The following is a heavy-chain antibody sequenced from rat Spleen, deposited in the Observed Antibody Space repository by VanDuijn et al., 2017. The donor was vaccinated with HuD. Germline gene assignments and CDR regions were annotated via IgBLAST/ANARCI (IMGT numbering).Heavy chain of an antibody. CDR2: ISYDGSST. D-gene: IGHD1-1*01. V-gene: IGHV5-29*01. CDR3: ARHGYYYSGEGDYYVMDA. J-gene: IGHJ4*01. Sequence: EVHLVESGGGLVQPGRSLKLSCAASGFTFSNYGMAWVRQAPTKGLEWVATISYDGSSTYYRDSVKGRFTISRDNAKSTLYLQMDSLRSEDTATYYCARHGYYYSGEGDYYVMDAWGQGASVTVSS. CDR1: GFTFSNYG.